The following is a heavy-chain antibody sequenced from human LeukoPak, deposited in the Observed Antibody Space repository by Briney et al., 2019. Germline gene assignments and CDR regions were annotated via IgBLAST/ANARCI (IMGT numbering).Heavy chain of an antibody. CDR2: IYYSGST. J-gene: IGHJ4*02. CDR1: GGSISSSSYY. Sequence: SETLSLTCTVSGGSISSSSYYWGWIRQPPGKGLEWIGSIYYSGSTYYNPSLKSRVTISVDTSKNQFSLKLSSVTAADTAVYYYARHDSGSYLYFDYWGQGTLVTVSS. CDR3: ARHDSGSYLYFDY. V-gene: IGHV4-39*01. D-gene: IGHD1-26*01.